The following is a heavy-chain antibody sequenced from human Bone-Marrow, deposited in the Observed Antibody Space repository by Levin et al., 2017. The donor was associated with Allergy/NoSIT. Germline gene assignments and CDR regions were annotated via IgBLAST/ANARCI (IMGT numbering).Heavy chain of an antibody. V-gene: IGHV3-30*03. CDR3: ARDDSSSWYGGFIY. D-gene: IGHD6-13*01. Sequence: HPGGSLRLSCAASGFTFSGYGMHWVRQAPGKGLEWVAVISEDASETYYAESVKGRFTVSRDNSKKTLYLQMNSLRPEDTAVYYCARDDSSSWYGGFIYWGQGALVTVSS. CDR2: ISEDASET. CDR1: GFTFSGYG. J-gene: IGHJ4*02.